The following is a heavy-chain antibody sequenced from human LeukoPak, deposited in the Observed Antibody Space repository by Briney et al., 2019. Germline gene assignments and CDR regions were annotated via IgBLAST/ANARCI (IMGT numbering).Heavy chain of an antibody. CDR3: ARANHEISVDY. J-gene: IGHJ4*02. V-gene: IGHV3-48*03. CDR1: GFTFSSYE. Sequence: GGSLRLSCAASGFTFSSYEMNWVRQAPGKGLEWVSYISSSGGTMYYADSVKGRFTISRDNAKNSLYLQMNSLRAEDTAVYYCARANHEISVDYWGQGTLVTVSS. D-gene: IGHD1-14*01. CDR2: ISSSGGTM.